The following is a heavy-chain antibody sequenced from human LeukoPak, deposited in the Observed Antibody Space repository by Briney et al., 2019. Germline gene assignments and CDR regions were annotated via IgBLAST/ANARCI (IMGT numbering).Heavy chain of an antibody. J-gene: IGHJ4*02. CDR1: GFTFSSYA. V-gene: IGHV3-30-3*01. Sequence: PGGSLRLSCAASGFTFSSYAMHWVRQAPGKGLEWVAVISYDGSNKYYADSVKGRFTISRDNSKNTLYLQMNSLRAEDTAVYYCAKVAFIAAAENLFDYWGQGTLVTVSS. D-gene: IGHD6-13*01. CDR3: AKVAFIAAAENLFDY. CDR2: ISYDGSNK.